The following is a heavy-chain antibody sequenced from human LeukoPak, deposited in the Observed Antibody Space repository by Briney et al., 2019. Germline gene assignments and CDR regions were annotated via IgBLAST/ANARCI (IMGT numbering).Heavy chain of an antibody. CDR2: IYIGGTT. CDR1: GFIVSSNY. Sequence: GGSLRLSCAASGFIVSSNYMSWVRRAPGKGLEWVSVIYIGGTTYYADSVKGRFTISRDNSNNTLYLQMNSLRAEDTAVYYCARGPVTRFEIWGQGTMVTVSS. V-gene: IGHV3-53*01. J-gene: IGHJ3*02. D-gene: IGHD4-17*01. CDR3: ARGPVTRFEI.